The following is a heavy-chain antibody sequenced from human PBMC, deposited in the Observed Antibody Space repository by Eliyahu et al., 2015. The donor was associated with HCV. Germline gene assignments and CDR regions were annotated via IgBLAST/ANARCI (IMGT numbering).Heavy chain of an antibody. V-gene: IGHV5-51*01. D-gene: IGHD5-12*01. Sequence: EVRLVQSGAEVKKPGESLRISXKGSGXXFTNYWIGWVRQMPGKGLEWMGIIYPSDSDTRYSPSFQGQVSISADKSISTAYLQWSSLKASDTAMYYCARHWGYSGGFHFDLWGRGTLVTVSS. CDR1: GXXFTNYW. CDR2: IYPSDSDT. CDR3: ARHWGYSGGFHFDL. J-gene: IGHJ2*01.